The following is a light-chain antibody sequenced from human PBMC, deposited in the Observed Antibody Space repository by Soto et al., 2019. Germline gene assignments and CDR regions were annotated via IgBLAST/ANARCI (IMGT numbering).Light chain of an antibody. V-gene: IGKV1D-12*01. CDR1: QDITYW. J-gene: IGKJ4*01. Sequence: DIQMTQSPSSVSASVGDRVTITCRASQDITYWLAWYQQTPGKVPKVLIYDASSLQGGVPSRFSGSGSGTAFTLTISSLRPEDSATYYCQQAHSFPLTVGGGTKVEIK. CDR3: QQAHSFPLT. CDR2: DAS.